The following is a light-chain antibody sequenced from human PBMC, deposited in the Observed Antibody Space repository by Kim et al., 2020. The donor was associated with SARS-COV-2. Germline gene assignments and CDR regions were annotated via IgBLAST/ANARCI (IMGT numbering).Light chain of an antibody. CDR3: QAWDSSTRNYV. J-gene: IGLJ1*01. V-gene: IGLV3-1*01. CDR2: QDN. Sequence: SYELTQPPSVSVSPGQTASITCSGYKLGDKYVSWYQQKPGQSPAVVIYQDNQRPSGIPERFSGSNSGNTATLTISGTQATDEADYYCQAWDSSTRNYVFG. CDR1: KLGDKY.